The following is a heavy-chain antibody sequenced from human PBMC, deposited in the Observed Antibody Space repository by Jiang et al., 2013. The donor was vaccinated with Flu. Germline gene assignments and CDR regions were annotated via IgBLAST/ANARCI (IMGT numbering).Heavy chain of an antibody. Sequence: QLLESGGGLVQPGGSLRLSCAASGFTFSSYEMNWVRQAPGKGLEWVSYISSSGSTIYYADSVKGRFTISRDNAKNSLYLQMNSLRAEDTAVYYCAREWGDYAGSYYYYGMDVWGKGTTVTVSS. D-gene: IGHD4-17*01. CDR1: GFTFSSYE. J-gene: IGHJ6*04. CDR3: AREWGDYAGSYYYYGMDV. V-gene: IGHV3-48*03. CDR2: ISSSGSTI.